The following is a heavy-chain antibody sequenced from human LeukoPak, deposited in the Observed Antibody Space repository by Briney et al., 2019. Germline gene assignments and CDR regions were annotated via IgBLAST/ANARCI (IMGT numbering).Heavy chain of an antibody. V-gene: IGHV4-59*01. D-gene: IGHD6-19*01. CDR2: MYYRGST. CDR3: ASDGMRQWLAPWASNWFDP. CDR1: GDSISSYY. J-gene: IGHJ5*02. Sequence: PSETLSLTCTVSGDSISSYYWSWVRQPTRTGLEWIGYMYYRGSTNDSRSLQTRFTISVHTSRKHFSLMLSYVTAADKAVYYCASDGMRQWLAPWASNWFDPWGQGTLVTVSS.